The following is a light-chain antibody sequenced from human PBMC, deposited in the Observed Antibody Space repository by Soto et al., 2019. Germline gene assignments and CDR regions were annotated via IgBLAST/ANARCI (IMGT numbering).Light chain of an antibody. CDR3: SSYTSSSTRV. Sequence: ALTQPASVSGSPGQSVTISCTGTSSDVGGYNYVSWYQQHPGKAPKLMIYEVSNRPSGVSNRFSGSKSGNTASLTISGLQAEDEADYYCSSYTSSSTRVFGTGTKVTV. J-gene: IGLJ1*01. CDR2: EVS. CDR1: SSDVGGYNY. V-gene: IGLV2-14*01.